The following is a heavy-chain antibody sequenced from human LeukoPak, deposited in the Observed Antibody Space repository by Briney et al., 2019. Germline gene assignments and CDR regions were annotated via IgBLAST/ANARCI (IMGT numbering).Heavy chain of an antibody. J-gene: IGHJ5*02. V-gene: IGHV5-51*01. CDR1: GYSFTSYW. Sequence: GESLKISCKGSGYSFTSYWIGWVRQMPGKGLEWMGIIYPGDSDTRYSPSFQGQVTISADKSISTAYLQWSSLKASDTAMYYCARQGITGTTLPWFDPWGQGTLVTVSS. D-gene: IGHD1-7*01. CDR2: IYPGDSDT. CDR3: ARQGITGTTLPWFDP.